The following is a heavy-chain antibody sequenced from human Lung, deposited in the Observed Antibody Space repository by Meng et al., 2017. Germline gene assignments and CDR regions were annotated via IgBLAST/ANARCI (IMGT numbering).Heavy chain of an antibody. CDR2: VYYTGSS. D-gene: IGHD2-2*01. CDR1: GGSISTFF. V-gene: IGHV4-59*01. CDR3: ARGFRGSTSFQYGLDV. J-gene: IGHJ6*02. Sequence: SETLSLTCTVSGGSISTFFWNWIRQSPQKGLEWIGYVYYTGSSKYSPSLESRLTLSVDTTKNELSLRLNSVTAADTAIYYCARGFRGSTSFQYGLDVWGQGNTVNGAS.